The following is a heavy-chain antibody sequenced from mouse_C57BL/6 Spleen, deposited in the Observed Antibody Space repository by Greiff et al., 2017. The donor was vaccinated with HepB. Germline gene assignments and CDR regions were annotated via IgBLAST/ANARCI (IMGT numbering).Heavy chain of an antibody. CDR1: GYTFTSYW. D-gene: IGHD1-1*01. CDR2: IDPSDSYT. V-gene: IGHV1-50*01. Sequence: QVQLQQPGAELVKPGASVKLSCKASGYTFTSYWMQWVKQRPGQGLEWIGEIDPSDSYTNYTHKFKGKATLTVDTSSSTAYMQLSSLTSEDSAVYYCAREWDYGRSFDYWGQGTTLTVSS. J-gene: IGHJ2*01. CDR3: AREWDYGRSFDY.